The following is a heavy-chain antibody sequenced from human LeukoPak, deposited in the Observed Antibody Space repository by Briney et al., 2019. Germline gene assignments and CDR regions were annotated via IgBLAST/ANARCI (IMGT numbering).Heavy chain of an antibody. CDR1: GGSFSGYY. J-gene: IGHJ4*02. Sequence: PSETLSLTCAVYGGSFSGYYWSWIRQPPGKGLEWIEEINHSGSTNYNPSLKSRVTISVDTSKNQFSLKLSSVTAADTAVYYCARGGVVVVAIDYWGQGTLVTVSS. V-gene: IGHV4-34*01. CDR3: ARGGVVVVAIDY. D-gene: IGHD2-15*01. CDR2: INHSGST.